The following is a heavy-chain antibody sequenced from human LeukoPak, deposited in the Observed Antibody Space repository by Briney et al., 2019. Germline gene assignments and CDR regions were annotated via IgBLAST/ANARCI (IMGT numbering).Heavy chain of an antibody. V-gene: IGHV3-53*01. D-gene: IGHD6-13*01. J-gene: IGHJ4*02. Sequence: PGGSLRLSCAASGFTVSSNYMTWVRQAPGKGLEWVSVIYSGGSTFYADSVKGRFTISRDSSKNTVYLQMNSLRAEDTAVYYCAGSDSWYTLDYWGQETLVTVSS. CDR2: IYSGGST. CDR3: AGSDSWYTLDY. CDR1: GFTVSSNY.